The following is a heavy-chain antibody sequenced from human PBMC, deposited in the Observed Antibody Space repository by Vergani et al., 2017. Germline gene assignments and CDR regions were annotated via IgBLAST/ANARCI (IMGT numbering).Heavy chain of an antibody. Sequence: QVQLQESGPGLVKPSETLSLTCTVSGGSISSYYWSWIRQPAGKGLEWIGRIYTSGSTNYNPSRKSRVTMSVDTSKNQFSLKLSSVTAADTAVYYCARDLKCSSTSCYTGADAFDIWGQGTMVTVS. CDR1: GGSISSYY. CDR3: ARDLKCSSTSCYTGADAFDI. D-gene: IGHD2-2*02. J-gene: IGHJ3*02. V-gene: IGHV4-4*07. CDR2: IYTSGST.